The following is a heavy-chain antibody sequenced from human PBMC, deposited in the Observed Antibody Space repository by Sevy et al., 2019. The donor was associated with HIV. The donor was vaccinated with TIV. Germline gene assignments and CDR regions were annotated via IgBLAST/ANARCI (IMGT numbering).Heavy chain of an antibody. CDR1: GGSISSYY. J-gene: IGHJ4*02. CDR2: IYYSGST. CDR3: ARDSGYGDLDY. V-gene: IGHV4-59*13. D-gene: IGHD4-17*01. Sequence: SETLSLTCTVSGGSISSYYWSWIRQPPGKGLEWIGYIYYSGSTNYNPSLKSRVTISVDTSKNQFSLKLSSVTAADTAVYYCARDSGYGDLDYWVQGTLVTVSS.